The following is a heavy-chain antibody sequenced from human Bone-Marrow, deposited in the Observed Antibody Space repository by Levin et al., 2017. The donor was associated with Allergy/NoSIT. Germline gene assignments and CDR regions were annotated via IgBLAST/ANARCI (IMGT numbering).Heavy chain of an antibody. J-gene: IGHJ4*02. CDR1: GDSVSSNSAA. V-gene: IGHV6-1*01. CDR2: TYYRSQWYN. Sequence: PSETLSLTCAISGDSVSSNSAAWNWIRLSPSRGLEWLGRTYYRSQWYNDYAVSVKSRITINPDTSKNQFSLQLNSVFPEDTAVYYCARGTTSRYFDYWGQGTLVTVSS. CDR3: ARGTTSRYFDY. D-gene: IGHD4-17*01.